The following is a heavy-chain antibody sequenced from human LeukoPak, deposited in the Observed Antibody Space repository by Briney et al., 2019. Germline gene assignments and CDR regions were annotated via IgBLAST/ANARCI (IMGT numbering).Heavy chain of an antibody. CDR3: ARKGYCDILTGYYTS. D-gene: IGHD3-9*01. V-gene: IGHV1-69*06. J-gene: IGHJ4*02. CDR1: GGTFSSYA. CDR2: IIPIFGTA. Sequence: VASVKVSCKASGGTFSSYAISWVRQAPGQGLEWMGGIIPIFGTANYAQKFQGRVTITADKSTSTAYMELSSLRSEDTAVYYCARKGYCDILTGYYTSWGQGTLVTVSS.